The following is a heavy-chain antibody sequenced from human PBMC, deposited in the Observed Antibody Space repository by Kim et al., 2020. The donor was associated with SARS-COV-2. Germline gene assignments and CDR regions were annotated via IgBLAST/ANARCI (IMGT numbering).Heavy chain of an antibody. J-gene: IGHJ4*02. CDR1: GYTFTGYY. V-gene: IGHV1-2*06. CDR2: INPNSGGT. CDR3: ARGPPMYSSGGGDY. Sequence: ASVKVSCKASGYTFTGYYTHWVRQAPGQGLEWMGRINPNSGGTNYAQKFQGRVTMTRDTSISTAYMELSRLRSDDTAVYYCARGPPMYSSGGGDYWGQGTLVTVSS. D-gene: IGHD6-25*01.